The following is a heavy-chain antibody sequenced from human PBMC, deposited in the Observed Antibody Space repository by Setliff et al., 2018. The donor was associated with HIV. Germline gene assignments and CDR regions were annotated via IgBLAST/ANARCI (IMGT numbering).Heavy chain of an antibody. CDR2: MDPSSAAT. CDR1: GGTFINSA. J-gene: IGHJ4*02. CDR3: ARGVGAAGDY. Sequence: ASVKVSCKASGGTFINSAFTWVRQAPGQGLEWMGWMDPSSAATGYAQKFQGRVTLTRDTSINTAYMELSSLTSDDTAVYYCARGVGAAGDYWGQGTQVTVSS. V-gene: IGHV1-8*02. D-gene: IGHD1-26*01.